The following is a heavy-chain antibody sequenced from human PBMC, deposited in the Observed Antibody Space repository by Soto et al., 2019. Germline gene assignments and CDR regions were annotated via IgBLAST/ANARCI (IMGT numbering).Heavy chain of an antibody. CDR1: GGTFSSYA. D-gene: IGHD6-19*01. V-gene: IGHV1-69*01. J-gene: IGHJ4*02. Sequence: QVQLVQSGAEVKKPGSSVKVSCKASGGTFSSYAISWVRQAPGQGLEWMGGIIPIFGTANYAQKFQGRVTITADESTSTAYMELRSLRSEDTAVYYCARDHWEPCIAVAVYFDYWGQGTLVTVSS. CDR3: ARDHWEPCIAVAVYFDY. CDR2: IIPIFGTA.